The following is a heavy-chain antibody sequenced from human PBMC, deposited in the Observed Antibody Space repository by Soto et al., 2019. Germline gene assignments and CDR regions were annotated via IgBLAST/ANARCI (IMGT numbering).Heavy chain of an antibody. CDR3: TTRDRWLQFFFDY. CDR2: IKSKTDGGTT. Sequence: EVQLVESGGGLVKPGGSLRLSCAASGFTFSNAWMSWVRQAPGKGLEWVGRIKSKTDGGTTDYAAPVKGRFTISRDDSKNTLYLQMNSLKTEDTAVYYCTTRDRWLQFFFDYWGQGTLVTVSS. CDR1: GFTFSNAW. D-gene: IGHD5-12*01. J-gene: IGHJ4*02. V-gene: IGHV3-15*01.